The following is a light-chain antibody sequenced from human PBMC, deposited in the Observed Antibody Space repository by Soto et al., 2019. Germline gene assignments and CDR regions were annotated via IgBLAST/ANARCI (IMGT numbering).Light chain of an antibody. CDR1: QSVSSNY. V-gene: IGKV3-20*01. Sequence: EIVLTQSPGTLSLSPGERATLSCRASQSVSSNYLAWYQQKPGQTPRLLIYGASSRATGVPDRFSGSGSGTDFTLTISRVEPEDFAVYYCQRYGSSPYTFGQGTKLEIK. CDR3: QRYGSSPYT. CDR2: GAS. J-gene: IGKJ2*01.